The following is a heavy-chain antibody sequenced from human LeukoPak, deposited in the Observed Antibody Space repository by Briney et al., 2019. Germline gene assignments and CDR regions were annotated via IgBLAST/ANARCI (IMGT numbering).Heavy chain of an antibody. CDR1: GGSISSGGYY. V-gene: IGHV4-30-2*01. Sequence: SETLSLTCTVSGGSISSGGYYWSWIRQPPGKGLEWIGYIYHSGSTYYNPSLKSRVTISVDRSKNQFSLKLSSVTAADTAVYYCAREGLISFVDYWGQGTLVTVSS. CDR3: AREGLISFVDY. CDR2: IYHSGST. J-gene: IGHJ4*02. D-gene: IGHD2-21*01.